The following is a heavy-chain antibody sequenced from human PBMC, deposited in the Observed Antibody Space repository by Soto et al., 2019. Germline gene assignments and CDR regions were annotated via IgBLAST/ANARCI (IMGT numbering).Heavy chain of an antibody. CDR3: AKYSPLSGRYQYLDY. CDR1: GFTFSDFA. D-gene: IGHD1-26*01. Sequence: PGGSLRLPCVASGFTFSDFAMTWVRQAPGEGLEWVCALTPGGETTHYMDSVRGRYTIYTDNAKHTLYLQITSLTPADTAVYSCAKYSPLSGRYQYLDYWGQGTLVIVSS. CDR2: LTPGGETT. V-gene: IGHV3-23*01. J-gene: IGHJ4*02.